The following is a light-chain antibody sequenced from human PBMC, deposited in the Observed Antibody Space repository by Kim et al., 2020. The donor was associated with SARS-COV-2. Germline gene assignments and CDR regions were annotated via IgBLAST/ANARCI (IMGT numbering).Light chain of an antibody. CDR1: QEFLHGNGNDY. CDR2: KVS. J-gene: IGKJ2*01. V-gene: IGKV2-30*02. Sequence: ASSSCRSDQEFLHGNGNDYVHEFKQRPGRATRRLVEKVSSRNFGVPVIFSGNGSGTAFTLKISRVEAEDVGVYYYGMQGKQWPYTFGQGTKLEI. CDR3: MQGKQWPYT.